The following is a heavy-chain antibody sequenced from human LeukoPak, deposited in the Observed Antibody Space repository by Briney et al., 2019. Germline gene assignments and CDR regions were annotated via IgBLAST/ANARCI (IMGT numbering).Heavy chain of an antibody. CDR2: IKEDGSEK. CDR1: GVTFSNYW. J-gene: IGHJ4*02. CDR3: ARGRRDTQYQVFDY. D-gene: IGHD2-2*01. V-gene: IGHV3-7*01. Sequence: PGGSLRLSCVASGVTFSNYWMNWVRQAPGKGLEWVANIKEDGSEKYYVDSVKGRFTISRDNAKNSLYLQMSSLRDEDTAVYYCARGRRDTQYQVFDYWGQGTLVTVSS.